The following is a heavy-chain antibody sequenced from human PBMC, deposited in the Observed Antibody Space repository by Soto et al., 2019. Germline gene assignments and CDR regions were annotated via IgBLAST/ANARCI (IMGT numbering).Heavy chain of an antibody. CDR3: ARGWGYYYDSSGSIDY. V-gene: IGHV1-69*12. CDR1: GGTFSSYA. Sequence: QVQLVQSGAEVKKPGSSVKVSSKASGGTFSSYAIRWVRQAPGQGLEWMGGIIPIFGTANYAQKFQGRVTITADESTSNAYMELSSLRSEDTAVYYCARGWGYYYDSSGSIDYWGQGTLVTVSS. D-gene: IGHD3-22*01. J-gene: IGHJ4*02. CDR2: IIPIFGTA.